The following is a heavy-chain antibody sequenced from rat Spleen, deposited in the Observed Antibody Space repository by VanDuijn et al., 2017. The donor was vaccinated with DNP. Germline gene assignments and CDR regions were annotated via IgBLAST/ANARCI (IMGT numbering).Heavy chain of an antibody. CDR3: TADAAY. Sequence: EVQLVESGGGLVQPGRSLKLSCTASDFTLGDYYMAWVRQAPGKGLEWVASISASGGSTSYRDSVKGRFTISRDNAESSLFLQMDSLRSEDTATYYCTADAAYWGQGALVTVSS. J-gene: IGHJ3*01. CDR1: DFTLGDYY. V-gene: IGHV5-20*01. CDR2: ISASGGST.